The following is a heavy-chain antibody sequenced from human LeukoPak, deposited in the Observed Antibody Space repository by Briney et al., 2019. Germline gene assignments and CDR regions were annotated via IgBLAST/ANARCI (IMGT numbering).Heavy chain of an antibody. V-gene: IGHV3-20*04. CDR2: INWNGGST. D-gene: IGHD3-10*01. CDR3: ARVMSASLWFGESHGMDV. J-gene: IGHJ6*02. Sequence: PGGSLRLSCAASGFTFDDYGMSWVRQAPGKGLEWVSGINWNGGSTGYADSVKGRFTISRDNAKNSLYLQMNSLIAEDTALYYCARVMSASLWFGESHGMDVWGQGTTVTVSS. CDR1: GFTFDDYG.